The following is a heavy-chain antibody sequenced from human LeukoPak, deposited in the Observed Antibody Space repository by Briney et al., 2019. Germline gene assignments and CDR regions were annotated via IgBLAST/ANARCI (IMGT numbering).Heavy chain of an antibody. CDR1: GFTFSSYS. Sequence: GGSLRLSCAASGFTFSSYSMNWVRQAPGKGLEWVSYISSSSSTIYYADSVKGRFTISRDNAKNSLYLQMNSLRAEDTAVYYCARVSGQQLDTWGQGTLVTVSS. V-gene: IGHV3-48*01. D-gene: IGHD6-13*01. CDR2: ISSSSSTI. CDR3: ARVSGQQLDT. J-gene: IGHJ5*02.